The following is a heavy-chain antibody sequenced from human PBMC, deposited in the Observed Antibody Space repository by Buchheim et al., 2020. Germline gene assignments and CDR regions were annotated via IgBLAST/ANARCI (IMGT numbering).Heavy chain of an antibody. Sequence: QVQLVESGGGVVQPGRSLRLSCAASGFTFSSYGMHWVRQAPGKGLEWVAVIWYDGSNKYYADSVKGRFTISSDNSKNTLYLQMNSLRAEDTAVYYCARDWEDCTNGVCLFYGMDVWGQGTT. V-gene: IGHV3-33*01. J-gene: IGHJ6*02. CDR3: ARDWEDCTNGVCLFYGMDV. CDR1: GFTFSSYG. CDR2: IWYDGSNK. D-gene: IGHD2-8*01.